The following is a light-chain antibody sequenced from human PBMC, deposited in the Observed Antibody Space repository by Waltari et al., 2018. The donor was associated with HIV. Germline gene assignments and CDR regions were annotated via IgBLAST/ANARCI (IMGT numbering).Light chain of an antibody. Sequence: QSALTQPAYVSGSPGQSITISCTGNGSDVGSYNFVSWYQQRPSNVTKLMISEVSKRPSVVSNRFSGSKSGNTASLPTSGLQAEDEADYYCCSYAGEKSCVFGGGTKLTVL. J-gene: IGLJ3*02. CDR3: CSYAGEKSCV. CDR2: EVS. V-gene: IGLV2-23*02. CDR1: GSDVGSYNF.